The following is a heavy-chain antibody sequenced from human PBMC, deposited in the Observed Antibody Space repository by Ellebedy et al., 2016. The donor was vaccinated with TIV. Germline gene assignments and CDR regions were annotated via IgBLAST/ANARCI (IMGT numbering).Heavy chain of an antibody. J-gene: IGHJ6*03. Sequence: PGGSLRLSCEVSGFKFSGYCMNWVRQAPGKGLGWVSSISSISDDTHYTDSVEGRFTISRDNAENSLYLQMNSLRPEDTAVYYCARFSRGAPFVDYLYYMDVWGKGTTVTVSS. CDR3: ARFSRGAPFVDYLYYMDV. V-gene: IGHV3-21*01. CDR2: ISSISDDT. D-gene: IGHD3-3*02. CDR1: GFKFSGYC.